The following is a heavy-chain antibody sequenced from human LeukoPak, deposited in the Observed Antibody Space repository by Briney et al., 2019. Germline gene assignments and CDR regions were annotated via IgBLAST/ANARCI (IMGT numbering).Heavy chain of an antibody. CDR1: GFTFSSYG. Sequence: GGSLRLSCAASGFTFSSYGMHWVRQAPGKGLEWVAFIRYDGSNKYYADSVKGRFTISRDNAKNSLYLQMNSLRAEDTAVYYCARVMRVFGVVIQNPYYYCMDVWGKGTTVTVSS. CDR3: ARVMRVFGVVIQNPYYYCMDV. D-gene: IGHD3-3*01. V-gene: IGHV3-30*02. J-gene: IGHJ6*03. CDR2: IRYDGSNK.